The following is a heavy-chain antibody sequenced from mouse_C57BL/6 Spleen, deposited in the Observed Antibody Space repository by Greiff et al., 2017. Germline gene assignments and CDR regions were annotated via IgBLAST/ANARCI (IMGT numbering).Heavy chain of an antibody. CDR3: ARGDSSGFAWFAY. V-gene: IGHV1-18*01. CDR2: INPNNGGT. Sequence: VQLQQSGPELVKPGASVKIPCKASGYTFTDYNMDWVKQSHGKSLEWIGDINPNNGGTIYNQKFKGKATLTVDKSSSTAYTELRSLTSEDTAVYYCARGDSSGFAWFAYWGQGTLVTVSA. D-gene: IGHD3-2*02. J-gene: IGHJ3*01. CDR1: GYTFTDYN.